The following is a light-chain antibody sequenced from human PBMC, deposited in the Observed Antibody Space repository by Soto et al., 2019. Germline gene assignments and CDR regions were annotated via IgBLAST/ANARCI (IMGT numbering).Light chain of an antibody. CDR1: QSISSY. J-gene: IGKJ4*01. CDR3: QQRSNWPLT. CDR2: DAS. V-gene: IGKV3-11*01. Sequence: EIALTQSPATLSLSPGERATLSCRASQSISSYLGWYQQKPGQPPRLLIYDASNRATGTPARFSGSGSGTDFTLTISTLEPEDFAVYYRQQRSNWPLTFGGGTKVDIK.